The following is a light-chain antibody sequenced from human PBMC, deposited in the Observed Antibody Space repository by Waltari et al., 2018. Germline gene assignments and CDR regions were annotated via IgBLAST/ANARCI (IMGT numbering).Light chain of an antibody. CDR1: SSNTGPNS. Sequence: QSVLTQPPSASGTPGQRVTITCSGTSSNTGPNSLNWYPHLPGAAPQLLIYIDNKRPSGVPDRFSGSKSGSSATLAISGLQSEDEADYYCSSWDDSLKGPLFGGGTKLTVL. CDR3: SSWDDSLKGPL. CDR2: IDN. J-gene: IGLJ3*02. V-gene: IGLV1-44*01.